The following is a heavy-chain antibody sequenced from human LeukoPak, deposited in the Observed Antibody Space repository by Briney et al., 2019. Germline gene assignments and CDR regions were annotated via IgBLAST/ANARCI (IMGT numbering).Heavy chain of an antibody. J-gene: IGHJ4*02. CDR2: IKWNGGST. Sequence: GGSLRLSWVASGFTFDDHGVSWVRQAPGKGPEWVSGIKWNGGSTGYADSVKGRFTISRDNAKDSLHLEMNSLRAEDTALYYCARDGGDCSGDSCYVDYWGQGTLVTVSS. CDR1: GFTFDDHG. D-gene: IGHD2-15*01. V-gene: IGHV3-20*04. CDR3: ARDGGDCSGDSCYVDY.